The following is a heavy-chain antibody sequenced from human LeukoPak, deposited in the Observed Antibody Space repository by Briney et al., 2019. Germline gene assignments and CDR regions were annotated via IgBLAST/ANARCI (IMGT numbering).Heavy chain of an antibody. CDR2: IYYSGST. J-gene: IGHJ6*04. CDR3: ARAGYYYGSGRGYGMDV. D-gene: IGHD3-10*01. V-gene: IGHV4-59*01. Sequence: SETLSPTCTVSGGSISSYYWSWIRQPPGKGLEWIGYIYYSGSTNYNPSLKSRVTISVDTSKNQFSLKLSSVTAADTAVYYCARAGYYYGSGRGYGMDVWGKGTTVTVSS. CDR1: GGSISSYY.